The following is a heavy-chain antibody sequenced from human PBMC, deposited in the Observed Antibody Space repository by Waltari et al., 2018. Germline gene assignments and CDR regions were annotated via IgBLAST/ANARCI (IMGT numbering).Heavy chain of an antibody. CDR3: AREAVLYFGELSGEFDY. CDR1: GGSISDHDQY. D-gene: IGHD3-10*01. V-gene: IGHV4-39*07. CDR2: AHYRGTA. J-gene: IGHJ4*02. Sequence: QLQLQESGPGVVRPSETLSLTCTVSGGSISDHDQYWGWVRQPPGKGLEWIGSAHYRGTAYYNPSLTGRVVISVDTSKNHFSLRLNSMTAADTAVYYCAREAVLYFGELSGEFDYWGQGSLVTVSS.